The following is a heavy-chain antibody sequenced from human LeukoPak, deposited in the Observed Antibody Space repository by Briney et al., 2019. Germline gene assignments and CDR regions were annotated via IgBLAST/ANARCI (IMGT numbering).Heavy chain of an antibody. D-gene: IGHD6-13*01. J-gene: IGHJ5*02. CDR1: GLSFSSYG. CDR3: ARGPAAAGTFWFDP. Sequence: WGSLRLSCAASGLSFSSYGMHWVRQAPGKGLEWVAVIWYDGSNKYYADSVKGRFTISRDNSKNTLYLQMNSLRAEDTAVYYCARGPAAAGTFWFDPWGQGTLVNVSS. CDR2: IWYDGSNK. V-gene: IGHV3-33*01.